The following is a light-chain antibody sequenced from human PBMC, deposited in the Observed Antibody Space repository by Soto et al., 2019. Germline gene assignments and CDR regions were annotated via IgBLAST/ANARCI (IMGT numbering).Light chain of an antibody. CDR2: KAS. Sequence: DIQMTQSPSTLSVSVGDRVTITCRASQTTINWLAWYQQKPGKAPKLLIYKASTLESGVPSRFSGSGSGTEFTLTISNLQPDDFGTYYCQHQRTFGQGTKVEIK. J-gene: IGKJ1*01. CDR1: QTTINW. CDR3: QHQRT. V-gene: IGKV1-5*03.